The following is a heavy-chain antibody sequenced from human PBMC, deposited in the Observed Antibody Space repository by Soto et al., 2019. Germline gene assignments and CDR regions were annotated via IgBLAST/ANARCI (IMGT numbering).Heavy chain of an antibody. J-gene: IGHJ6*02. CDR3: ATRIAAAAPPSGAGYYYYGMDV. Sequence: SVKVSSKASGGTFSSYAISWVRQAPGQGLEWMGGIIPIFGTANYAQKFQGRVTITADESTSTAYMELSSLRSEDTAVYYCATRIAAAAPPSGAGYYYYGMDVWGQGTTVTVSS. V-gene: IGHV1-69*13. D-gene: IGHD6-13*01. CDR2: IIPIFGTA. CDR1: GGTFSSYA.